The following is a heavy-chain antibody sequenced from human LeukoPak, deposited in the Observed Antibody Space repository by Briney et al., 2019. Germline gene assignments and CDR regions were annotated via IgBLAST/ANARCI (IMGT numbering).Heavy chain of an antibody. Sequence: SETLSLTCTVSGGSISSSSYYWGGIRQPPGKGLEWIRSIYYSGSTYYNPSLKSRVTISVDTSKNQFSLKLSSVTAADTAVYYCARDGAPNWFDPWGQGTLVTVSS. V-gene: IGHV4-39*07. CDR1: GGSISSSSYY. CDR2: IYYSGST. CDR3: ARDGAPNWFDP. J-gene: IGHJ5*02. D-gene: IGHD1-26*01.